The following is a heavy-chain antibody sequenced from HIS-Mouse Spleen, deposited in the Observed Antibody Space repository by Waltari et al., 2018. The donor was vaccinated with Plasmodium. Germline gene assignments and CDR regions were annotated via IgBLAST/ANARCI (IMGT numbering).Heavy chain of an antibody. Sequence: QVQLVQSGAEVKKPGASVTVSCKASGYTFTGYYMPWVRQAPGPGLEWMGWINPNSGGTNYAQKFQGRVTMTRETSISAAYMELSRLRSDDTAVYYCARVLGYKAAAGTFVEYFQHWGQGTLVTVSS. V-gene: IGHV1-2*02. CDR1: GYTFTGYY. CDR2: INPNSGGT. D-gene: IGHD6-13*01. J-gene: IGHJ1*01. CDR3: ARVLGYKAAAGTFVEYFQH.